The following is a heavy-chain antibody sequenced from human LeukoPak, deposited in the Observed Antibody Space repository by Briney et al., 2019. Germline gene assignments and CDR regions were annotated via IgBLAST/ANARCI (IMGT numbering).Heavy chain of an antibody. Sequence: TPSETLSLTCTVSGGSISSSSYYWGWIRQPPGKGLEWIGSIYYSGSTYYNPSLKSRVTISVDTSKNQFSLKLSSATAADTAVYYCARVKARWLQLGGVGYFDLWGRGTLVTVSS. V-gene: IGHV4-39*07. CDR1: GGSISSSSYY. D-gene: IGHD5-24*01. CDR3: ARVKARWLQLGGVGYFDL. CDR2: IYYSGST. J-gene: IGHJ2*01.